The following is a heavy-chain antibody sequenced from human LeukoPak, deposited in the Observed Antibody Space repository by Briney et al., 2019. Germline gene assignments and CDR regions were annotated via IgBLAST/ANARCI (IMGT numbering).Heavy chain of an antibody. V-gene: IGHV3-48*03. D-gene: IGHD2-21*02. CDR2: ISDIGSTQ. J-gene: IGHJ3*02. Sequence: GGSLRLSCEASGFNFGGYNMNWVRQAPGKGLEWISYISDIGSTQHYADSVKGRFTISRDNAKNSLYLQMNSLTVDDTAVYYCARDRSKVTAYDDALDIWGQGTMVMVSS. CDR1: GFNFGGYN. CDR3: ARDRSKVTAYDDALDI.